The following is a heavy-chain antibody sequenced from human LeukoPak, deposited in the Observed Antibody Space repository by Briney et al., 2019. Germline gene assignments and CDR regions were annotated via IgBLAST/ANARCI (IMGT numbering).Heavy chain of an antibody. D-gene: IGHD6-13*01. CDR1: GFTFSTYA. Sequence: GGSLRLSCAASGFTFSTYAMNWVRQAPGKGLEWVAVISYDGSNKYYADSVKGRFTISRDNSKNTLYLQMNSLRAEDTAVYYCAKDYRIAAAGTPLFDYWGQGTLVTVSS. CDR3: AKDYRIAAAGTPLFDY. CDR2: ISYDGSNK. J-gene: IGHJ4*02. V-gene: IGHV3-30*18.